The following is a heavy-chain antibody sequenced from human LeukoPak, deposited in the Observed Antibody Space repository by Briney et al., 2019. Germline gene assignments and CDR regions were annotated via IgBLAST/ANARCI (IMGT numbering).Heavy chain of an antibody. CDR3: ARDRVRFLEPVDYYYYYMDV. CDR1: GGTFSSYA. D-gene: IGHD3-3*01. J-gene: IGHJ6*03. CDR2: IIPIFGTA. Sequence: GASVKVSCKASGGTFSSYAISWVRQAPGQGLEWVGGIIPIFGTANYAQKFQGGVTITADESTSTAYMELSSLRSEDTAVYYCARDRVRFLEPVDYYYYYMDVWGKGTTVTVSS. V-gene: IGHV1-69*13.